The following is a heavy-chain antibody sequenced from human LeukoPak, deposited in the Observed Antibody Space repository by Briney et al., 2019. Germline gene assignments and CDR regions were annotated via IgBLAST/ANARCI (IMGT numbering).Heavy chain of an antibody. V-gene: IGHV3-23*01. J-gene: IGHJ4*02. Sequence: GGSLRLSCAASGFTFSSYAMSWVRQAPGKGLEWVSTISGSGGSTYFADSVKGRFTISRDNSKNTLYLQMNSLRAEDTAAYYCANCVELRYFALDYWGQGTLVTVSS. CDR1: GFTFSSYA. D-gene: IGHD3-9*01. CDR2: ISGSGGST. CDR3: ANCVELRYFALDY.